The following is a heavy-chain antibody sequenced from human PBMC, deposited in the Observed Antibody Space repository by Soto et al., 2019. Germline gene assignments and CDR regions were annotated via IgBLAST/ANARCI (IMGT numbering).Heavy chain of an antibody. CDR1: GFTFTSSA. Sequence: GASVKVSCKASGFTFTSSAMQWVRQARGQRLEWIGWIVVGSGNTNYAQKFQERVTITRDMSTSTAYMELSSLRAEDTAVYYCARDIGSSGWYPDYWGQGTLVTVSS. CDR3: ARDIGSSGWYPDY. D-gene: IGHD6-19*01. CDR2: IVVGSGNT. J-gene: IGHJ4*02. V-gene: IGHV1-58*02.